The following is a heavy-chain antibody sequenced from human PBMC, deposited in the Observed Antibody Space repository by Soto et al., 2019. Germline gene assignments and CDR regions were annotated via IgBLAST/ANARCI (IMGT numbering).Heavy chain of an antibody. D-gene: IGHD2-15*01. Sequence: PGGSLRLSCAASGFTFSSYAMSWVRQAPGKGLEWVSAISGSGGSTYYADSVKGRFTISRDNSKNTLYLQMNSLRAEDTAVYYCAKEPPTDIVVVVAASSPMDYWGQGTLVTVSS. V-gene: IGHV3-23*01. CDR1: GFTFSSYA. CDR2: ISGSGGST. J-gene: IGHJ4*02. CDR3: AKEPPTDIVVVVAASSPMDY.